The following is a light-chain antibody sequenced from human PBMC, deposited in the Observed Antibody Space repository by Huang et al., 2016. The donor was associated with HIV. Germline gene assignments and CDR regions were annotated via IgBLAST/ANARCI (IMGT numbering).Light chain of an antibody. Sequence: IRMTQSPSSLSASTGDRVTITCRASQNVGTSLAWDQQRPGRAPFLLIYDASTLQRGVPSRFSGSGSRTVFTLTIGCLQVEDAATYYCQHSDGLSPLTFGGGT. CDR3: QHSDGLSPLT. CDR2: DAS. V-gene: IGKV1-8*01. CDR1: QNVGTS. J-gene: IGKJ4*01.